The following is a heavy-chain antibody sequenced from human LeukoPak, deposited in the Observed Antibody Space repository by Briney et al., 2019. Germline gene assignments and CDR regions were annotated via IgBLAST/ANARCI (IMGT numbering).Heavy chain of an antibody. J-gene: IGHJ5*02. D-gene: IGHD3-22*01. CDR3: ARVYYDSSGYYSGWFDP. Sequence: SGTLSLTCAVYGGSFSGYYWSWIRQPPGKGLEWIGEINHSGSTNYNPSLKSRVTISVDTSKNQFSLKLSSVTAADTAVYYCARVYYDSSGYYSGWFDPWGQGTLVTVSS. V-gene: IGHV4-34*01. CDR1: GGSFSGYY. CDR2: INHSGST.